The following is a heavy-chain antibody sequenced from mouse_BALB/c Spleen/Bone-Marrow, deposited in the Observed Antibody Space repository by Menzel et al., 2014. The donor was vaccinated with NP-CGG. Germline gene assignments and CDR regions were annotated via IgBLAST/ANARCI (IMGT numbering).Heavy chain of an antibody. CDR2: ISSGGSYT. J-gene: IGHJ4*01. CDR3: ASGNYYAMDY. Sequence: EVKLVESGGDLVKPGGSLKLSCAASGFTFSSYGMSWVRQTPDKRLEWVATISSGGSYTCYPDSVKGRFTISRDNAKNTLYLQMSSLKSEDTAMYYCASGNYYAMDYWGQGTSVTVSS. CDR1: GFTFSSYG. D-gene: IGHD1-1*01. V-gene: IGHV5-6*02.